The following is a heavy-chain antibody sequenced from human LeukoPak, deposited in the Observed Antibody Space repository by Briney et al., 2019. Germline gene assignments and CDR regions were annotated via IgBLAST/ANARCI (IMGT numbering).Heavy chain of an antibody. J-gene: IGHJ4*02. CDR1: GYTFSDFI. CDR2: ISVRSNYR. D-gene: IGHD3-22*01. Sequence: PGGSLTLSCAASGYTFSDFIVNWVRQAPGKGLEWVSSISVRSNYRYYADSARGRFTISRDDARDSLFLQKNSLRAEDTAVYFCVRLRRNSDRSGYYYYYDYWGQGTLVTVSS. CDR3: VRLRRNSDRSGYYYYYDY. V-gene: IGHV3-21*01.